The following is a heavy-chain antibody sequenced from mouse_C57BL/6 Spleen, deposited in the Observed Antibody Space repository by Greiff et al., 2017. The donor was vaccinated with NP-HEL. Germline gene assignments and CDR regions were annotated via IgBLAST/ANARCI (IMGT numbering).Heavy chain of an antibody. D-gene: IGHD1-1*01. CDR1: GYAFSSYW. V-gene: IGHV1-80*01. Sequence: QVHVKQSGAELVKPGASVKISCKASGYAFSSYWMNWVKQRPGKGLEWIGQIYPGDGDTNYNGKFKGKATLTADKSSSTAYMQLSSLTSEDAAVYFCARGDYYGSSYVAWFAYWGQGTLVTVSA. CDR3: ARGDYYGSSYVAWFAY. J-gene: IGHJ3*01. CDR2: IYPGDGDT.